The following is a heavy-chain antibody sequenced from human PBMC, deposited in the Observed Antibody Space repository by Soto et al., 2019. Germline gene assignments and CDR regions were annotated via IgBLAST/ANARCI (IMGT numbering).Heavy chain of an antibody. CDR1: GGSINSGHSS. V-gene: IGHV4-30-2*01. Sequence: SETLSLTCTVSGGSINSGHSSWIWIRQPPGKGLEWIGYIYHSGSTYYNPSLKSRVTISVDRPKNQFSLKLTSVAAADTARYYCAREEYPIDGAMDVWGQGTTVTVSS. J-gene: IGHJ6*02. D-gene: IGHD1-26*01. CDR3: AREEYPIDGAMDV. CDR2: IYHSGST.